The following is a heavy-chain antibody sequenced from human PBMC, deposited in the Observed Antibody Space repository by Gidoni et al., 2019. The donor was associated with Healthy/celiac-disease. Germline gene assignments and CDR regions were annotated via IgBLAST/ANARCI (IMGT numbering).Heavy chain of an antibody. J-gene: IGHJ6*02. CDR3: ARARRVVTASYYYYGMDV. Sequence: QVQLQESGPGLVKPSETLSLTCTVSGGSIRSYYWSWIRQPPGKGLEWIGYIYYSGSTNYNPSLKSRVTISVDTSKNQFSLKLSSVTAADTAVYYCARARRVVTASYYYYGMDVWGQGTTVTVSS. CDR2: IYYSGST. V-gene: IGHV4-59*01. D-gene: IGHD2-15*01. CDR1: GGSIRSYY.